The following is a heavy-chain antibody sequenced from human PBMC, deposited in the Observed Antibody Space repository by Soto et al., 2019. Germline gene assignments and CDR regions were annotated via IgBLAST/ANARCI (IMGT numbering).Heavy chain of an antibody. CDR2: IYHSGST. Sequence: PXETLSLTCAVAGYSISSGYYWGWIRQPPVKGLEWIGSIYHSGSTYYNPSLKSRVTISVDTSKNQFSLKLSSVTAADTAVYYCARAEGGSYFYYYYYYGMDVWGQGTTVTVSS. CDR3: ARAEGGSYFYYYYYYGMDV. D-gene: IGHD1-26*01. J-gene: IGHJ6*02. CDR1: GYSISSGYY. V-gene: IGHV4-38-2*01.